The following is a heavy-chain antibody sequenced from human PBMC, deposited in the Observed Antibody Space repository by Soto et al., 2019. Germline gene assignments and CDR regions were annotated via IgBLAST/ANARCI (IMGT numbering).Heavy chain of an antibody. CDR2: TGSGTGPG. V-gene: IGHV1-69*06. CDR3: ARRDSGGFFRFFDS. D-gene: IGHD2-15*01. J-gene: IGHJ4*02. CDR1: GGSLSTNP. Sequence: QVQLVQSGTEVKKPGSSVKVSCKTSGGSLSTNPISWVRQAPGQGLEWMGGTGSGTGPGNHAQKFQGRLTVTADKSTGTVYMELTNLSAEDTAVYYCARRDSGGFFRFFDSWGQGTLVTVSS.